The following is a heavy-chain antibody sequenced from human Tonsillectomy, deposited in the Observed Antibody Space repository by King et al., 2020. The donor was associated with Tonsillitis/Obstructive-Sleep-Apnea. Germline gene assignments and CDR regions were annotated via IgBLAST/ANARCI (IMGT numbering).Heavy chain of an antibody. CDR2: IWYDGSNK. CDR1: GFTFSSYG. CDR3: AKDRAIFGVVEGEFFDY. V-gene: IGHV3-33*06. J-gene: IGHJ4*02. D-gene: IGHD3-3*01. Sequence: VQLVESGGGVVQPGRSLRLSCAASGFTFSSYGMHWVRQAPGKGLEWVAVIWYDGSNKYYADSVKGRFTISRDNSKNTLYLQMNSLRAEDTAVYYCAKDRAIFGVVEGEFFDYWGQGTLVTVSS.